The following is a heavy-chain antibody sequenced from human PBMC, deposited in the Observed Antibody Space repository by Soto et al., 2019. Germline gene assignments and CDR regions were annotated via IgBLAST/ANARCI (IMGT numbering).Heavy chain of an antibody. V-gene: IGHV1-69*13. D-gene: IGHD3-22*01. J-gene: IGHJ4*02. CDR1: GRTFSSYA. CDR2: IIPIFGTA. CDR3: ARRPAQYYYDSSGYD. Sequence: SVKVSCKASGRTFSSYAISWVRQAPGQGLEWMGGIIPIFGTANYAQKFQGRVTITADESTSTAYMELSSLRSEDTAVYYCARRPAQYYYDSSGYDWGQGTLVTVSS.